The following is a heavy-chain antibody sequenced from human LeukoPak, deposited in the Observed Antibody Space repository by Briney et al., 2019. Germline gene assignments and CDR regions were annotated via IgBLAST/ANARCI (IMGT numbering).Heavy chain of an antibody. Sequence: PETLSLTCSVSGGSISINSYYWDWIRQSPGKGLEWLGSLYFRGNTYYDPSLKSRVSMSVDTSKNQFSLRLKSVTAADTAVYFCARQSSPFYFVDYWGQGIPVTVSS. CDR2: LYFRGNT. D-gene: IGHD2/OR15-2a*01. V-gene: IGHV4-39*07. CDR1: GGSISINSYY. CDR3: ARQSSPFYFVDY. J-gene: IGHJ4*02.